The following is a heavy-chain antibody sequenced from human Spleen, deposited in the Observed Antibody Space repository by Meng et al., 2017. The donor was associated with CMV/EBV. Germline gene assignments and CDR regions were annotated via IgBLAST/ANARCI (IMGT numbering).Heavy chain of an antibody. J-gene: IGHJ2*01. D-gene: IGHD3-16*02. CDR1: GGSISNHY. V-gene: IGHV4-59*11. Sequence: SETLSLTCTVSGGSISNHYWNWIRQPPGKGLEWIGYIYYSGSTNYNPSLKSRVTISVDTSKNQFSLKLSSVTAADTAVYYCARSFYPRWYFDLWGRGTLVTVSS. CDR2: IYYSGST. CDR3: ARSFYPRWYFDL.